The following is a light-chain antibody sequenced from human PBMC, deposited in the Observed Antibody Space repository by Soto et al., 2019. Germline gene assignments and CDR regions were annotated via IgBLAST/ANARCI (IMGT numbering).Light chain of an antibody. Sequence: EIVLTQSPATLSLSPGERATLSCRASQSVSSYLAWYQQKPGQAPRLLIYDASNRATGIPARFSGSGSGTDFTLTISSLEPEDFAVYYCQQRSNGPITFGQEKRLEIK. CDR1: QSVSSY. CDR2: DAS. CDR3: QQRSNGPIT. J-gene: IGKJ5*01. V-gene: IGKV3-11*01.